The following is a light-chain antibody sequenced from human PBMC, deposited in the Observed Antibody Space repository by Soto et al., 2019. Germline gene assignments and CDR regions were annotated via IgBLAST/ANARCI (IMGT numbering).Light chain of an antibody. V-gene: IGKV1-27*01. J-gene: IGKJ1*01. CDR3: QKYNGARWT. CDR2: AAS. Sequence: DIQMTQSPSSLSASVGDRVTITCRASQGFSNYLAWYQQKPGKVPKLLIYAASSLQSGVPSRFSGSGSGTDFTLTISSLQPEDVATYYCQKYNGARWTFGQGTKVE. CDR1: QGFSNY.